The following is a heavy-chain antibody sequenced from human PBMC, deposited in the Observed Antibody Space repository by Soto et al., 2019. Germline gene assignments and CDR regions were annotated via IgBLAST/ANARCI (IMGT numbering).Heavy chain of an antibody. CDR3: AHSTSTRHYDFWSGPRPDV. J-gene: IGHJ6*02. D-gene: IGHD3-3*01. CDR2: INWNGGST. Sequence: GGSLRLSCAASGFTFNDHYMTWVRQAPGKGLEWVSGINWNGGSTGYADSVKSRLTITKDTSKNQVVLTMTNMDPVDTATYYCAHSTSTRHYDFWSGPRPDVWGQGTTVTVSS. CDR1: GFTFNDHY. V-gene: IGHV3-20*04.